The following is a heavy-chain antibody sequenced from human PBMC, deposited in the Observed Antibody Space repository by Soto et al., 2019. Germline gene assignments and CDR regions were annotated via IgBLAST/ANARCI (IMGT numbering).Heavy chain of an antibody. CDR1: GYPFPSFE. D-gene: IGHD3-22*01. Sequence: ASVKVSCKTSGYPFPSFEIHWIRQAPGQRPEWMGGISNAGSGSTKYSQKFQDRLTISGDKRATTVFMALSSLTSEDTAIYYCAKDTYYDSSGYGTFFDYWGQGTLVTVSS. V-gene: IGHV1-3*01. CDR2: ISNAGSGST. J-gene: IGHJ4*02. CDR3: AKDTYYDSSGYGTFFDY.